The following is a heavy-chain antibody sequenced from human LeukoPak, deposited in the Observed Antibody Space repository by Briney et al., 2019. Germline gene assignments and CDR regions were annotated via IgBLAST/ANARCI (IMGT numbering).Heavy chain of an antibody. J-gene: IGHJ4*02. CDR3: AKTLWGPRSCPDY. Sequence: QPGRSLRLSCAASGFTFSSYGMHWVRQAPGEGLEWVAVISYDGSNKYYADSVKGRFTISRDNSKNTLYLQMNSLRAEDTAVYYCAKTLWGPRSCPDYWGQGTLVTVSS. CDR1: GFTFSSYG. V-gene: IGHV3-30*18. D-gene: IGHD3-16*01. CDR2: ISYDGSNK.